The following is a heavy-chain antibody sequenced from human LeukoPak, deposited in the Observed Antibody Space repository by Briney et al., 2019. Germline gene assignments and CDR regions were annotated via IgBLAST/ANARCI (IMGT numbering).Heavy chain of an antibody. Sequence: SETLSLTCTVSGGSISSSSYYWGWIRQPPGKGLEWIGRIYHSGSTYYNPPLKSRVTISVDTSKKQFSLKLSSVTAADTAVYYCARVAATNYFDYWGQGTLVTVSS. D-gene: IGHD2-15*01. V-gene: IGHV4-39*07. CDR1: GGSISSSSYY. CDR3: ARVAATNYFDY. CDR2: IYHSGST. J-gene: IGHJ4*02.